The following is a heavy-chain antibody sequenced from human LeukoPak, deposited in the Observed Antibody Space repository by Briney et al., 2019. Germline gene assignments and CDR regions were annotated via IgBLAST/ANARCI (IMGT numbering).Heavy chain of an antibody. V-gene: IGHV4-59*12. CDR3: ASVSGSYSYYYMDI. CDR2: IYYSGST. D-gene: IGHD6-25*01. J-gene: IGHJ6*03. CDR1: GGSISSYY. Sequence: PSETLSLTCTVSGGSISSYYWSWIRQPPGKGLEWIGYIYYSGSTNFNPALKSRVTISVDTSKNQFSLKLSSVTAADTAVYYCASVSGSYSYYYMDIWGKGTTVTVSS.